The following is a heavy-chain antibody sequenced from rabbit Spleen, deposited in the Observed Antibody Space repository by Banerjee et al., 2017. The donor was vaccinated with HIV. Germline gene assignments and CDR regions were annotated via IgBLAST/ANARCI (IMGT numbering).Heavy chain of an antibody. J-gene: IGHJ4*01. V-gene: IGHV1S45*01. CDR1: GVSFSGSSY. D-gene: IGHD2-1*01. CDR3: ARGSAAMTMVITGYYLNL. CDR2: IGAGSSGST. Sequence: QEQLVESGGGLVKPGTSLTLTCIASGVSFSGSSYMCWVRQPPGKGPEWIACIGAGSSGSTYYASWAKGRFTISKTSSTTVTLQMTSLTAADTATYFCARGSAAMTMVITGYYLNLWGPGTLVTVS.